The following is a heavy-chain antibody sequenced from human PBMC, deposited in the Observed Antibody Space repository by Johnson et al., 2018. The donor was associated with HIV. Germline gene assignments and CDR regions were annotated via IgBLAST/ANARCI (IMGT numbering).Heavy chain of an antibody. CDR3: ARGRWELLGSAFDI. Sequence: VQLVESGGGLVKPGGSLRLSCAASGFTFTNAWMSWVRQAPGKGLEWVANIEQDGSEKYYVDSVKGRFTISRDNSKNTLYLQMNSLRPEDAAIYYCARGRWELLGSAFDIWGQGTMVTVSS. J-gene: IGHJ3*02. V-gene: IGHV3-7*01. CDR1: GFTFTNAW. CDR2: IEQDGSEK. D-gene: IGHD1-26*01.